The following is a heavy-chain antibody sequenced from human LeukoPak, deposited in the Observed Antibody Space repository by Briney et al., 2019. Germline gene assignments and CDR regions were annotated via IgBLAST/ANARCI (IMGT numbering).Heavy chain of an antibody. CDR1: GFPFSDHW. CDR2: IRKDGSNK. CDR3: ARDFWNYFDY. J-gene: IGHJ4*02. V-gene: IGHV3-7*01. Sequence: QAGGSLRLSCETSGFPFSDHWMNWVRQAPGTGLEWVANIRKDGSNKHYLDSVRGRFIISRDNAKNSLYLHMNSLRVEDTGVYYCARDFWNYFDYWGQGTLVTVSS. D-gene: IGHD3-3*01.